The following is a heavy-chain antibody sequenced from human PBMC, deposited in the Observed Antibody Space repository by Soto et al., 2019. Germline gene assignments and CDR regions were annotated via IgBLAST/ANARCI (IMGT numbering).Heavy chain of an antibody. D-gene: IGHD2-21*02. CDR2: IFSDAER. J-gene: IGHJ6*02. Sequence: QVTLREPGPVLVKPTETLTLTCNVSGFSLSTGRMGVSWIRQPPGKALEWLAHIFSDAERSYSTSLQGRLTISKDSSGSQVVLTMTNMDPVDTGTYFCVRMNADSSSYYYAMDVWGQGTTVTVSS. CDR3: VRMNADSSSYYYAMDV. CDR1: GFSLSTGRMG. V-gene: IGHV2-26*01.